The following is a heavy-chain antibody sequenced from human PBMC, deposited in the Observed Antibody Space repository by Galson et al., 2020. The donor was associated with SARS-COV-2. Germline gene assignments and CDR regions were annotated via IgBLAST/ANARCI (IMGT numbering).Heavy chain of an antibody. CDR3: ARVLDFWSGYYLIYYYYMDV. J-gene: IGHJ6*03. CDR1: GFTFSSYS. D-gene: IGHD3-3*01. Sequence: GESLKISCAASGFTFSSYSMNWVRQAPGKGLEWVSSISSSSSYIYYADSVKGRFTISRDNAKNSLYLQMNSLRAEDTAVYYCARVLDFWSGYYLIYYYYMDVWGKGTTVTVSS. V-gene: IGHV3-21*01. CDR2: ISSSSSYI.